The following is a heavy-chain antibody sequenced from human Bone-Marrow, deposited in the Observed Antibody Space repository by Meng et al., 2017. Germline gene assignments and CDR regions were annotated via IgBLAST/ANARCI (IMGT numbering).Heavy chain of an antibody. J-gene: IGHJ4*02. CDR3: ARTPGRWYYFYQ. Sequence: GESLKISCAASGFTFSSYAFHWVRQAPGKGLEWVAVISNNDGSNKYYADSVKGRFTISRDNSKNTLYLQMNSLRAEDTAVYYCARTPGRWYYFYQWGQGPLVPVSS. D-gene: IGHD2-15*01. V-gene: IGHV3-30*04. CDR1: GFTFSSYA. CDR2: ISNNDGSNK.